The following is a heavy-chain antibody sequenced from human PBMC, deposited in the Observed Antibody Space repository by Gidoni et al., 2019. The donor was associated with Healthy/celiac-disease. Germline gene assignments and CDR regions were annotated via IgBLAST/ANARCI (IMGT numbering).Heavy chain of an antibody. CDR3: ATYRLWFGESPFSFDY. CDR2: FSAYNGNT. J-gene: IGHJ4*02. CDR1: GSTFTSYG. Sequence: QVQLVQSGAEGKKPGASVQVSCKASGSTFTSYGISWGRQAPGQGLEWMGWFSAYNGNTNYAQKLQGRVTMTTDTSTSTAYMELRSLRSADTAVYYCATYRLWFGESPFSFDYWGQGTLVTVSS. V-gene: IGHV1-18*01. D-gene: IGHD3-10*01.